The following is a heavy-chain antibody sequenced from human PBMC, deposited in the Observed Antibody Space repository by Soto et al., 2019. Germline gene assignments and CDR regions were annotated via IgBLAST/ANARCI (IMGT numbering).Heavy chain of an antibody. D-gene: IGHD6-13*01. V-gene: IGHV1-3*01. CDR1: GYTFTNYA. CDR2: INAGNGNT. Sequence: QVQFVQSGAEVKKPGASVKVSCKASGYTFTNYAMHWVRQAPGQRLEWMGWINAGNGNTKDSPKFRGRVTITRDTSASTAYMELSSLRSEDTAVYYCARDQHQQLGRGYYGMDVWGQGTTVTVSS. J-gene: IGHJ6*02. CDR3: ARDQHQQLGRGYYGMDV.